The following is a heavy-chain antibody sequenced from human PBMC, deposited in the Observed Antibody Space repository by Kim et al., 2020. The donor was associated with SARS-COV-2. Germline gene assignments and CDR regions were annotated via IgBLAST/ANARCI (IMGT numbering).Heavy chain of an antibody. V-gene: IGHV1-46*01. Sequence: ASVKVSCKASGYTFTSYYMHWVRQAPGQGLEWMGIINPSGGSTSYAQKFQGRVTMTRDTSTSTVYMELSSLRSEDTAVYYCARGRPRILWFGESPNWFDPWGQGTLVTVSS. CDR2: INPSGGST. CDR1: GYTFTSYY. CDR3: ARGRPRILWFGESPNWFDP. D-gene: IGHD3-10*01. J-gene: IGHJ5*02.